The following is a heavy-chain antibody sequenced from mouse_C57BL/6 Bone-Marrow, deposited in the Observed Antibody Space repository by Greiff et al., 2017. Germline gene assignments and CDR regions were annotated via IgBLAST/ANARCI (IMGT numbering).Heavy chain of an antibody. V-gene: IGHV1-81*01. D-gene: IGHD1-1*01. CDR1: GYTFTSYG. J-gene: IGHJ2*01. Sequence: QVQLQQSGAELARPGASVKLSCKASGYTFTSYGISWVKQRTGQGLEWIGEIYPRSGNTYYNEKFKGKATLTADKSSSTAYMALRSLTSVDSAVYFCARETTVVATDFDYWGQGTTLTVSS. CDR2: IYPRSGNT. CDR3: ARETTVVATDFDY.